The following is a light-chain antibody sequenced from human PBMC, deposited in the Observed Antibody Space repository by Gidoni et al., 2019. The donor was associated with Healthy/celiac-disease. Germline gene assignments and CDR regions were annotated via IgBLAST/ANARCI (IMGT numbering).Light chain of an antibody. J-gene: IGKJ3*01. Sequence: DSQMTQSTSSLSASVGDRVTITCRASQSISSYLNWYQQKPGKAPKLLIYAASSLQSGVPSRFSGSGSGTDFTLTISSLQPEDFATYYCQQSYSTPPIFTFGPGTKVDIK. CDR1: QSISSY. CDR3: QQSYSTPPIFT. CDR2: AAS. V-gene: IGKV1-39*01.